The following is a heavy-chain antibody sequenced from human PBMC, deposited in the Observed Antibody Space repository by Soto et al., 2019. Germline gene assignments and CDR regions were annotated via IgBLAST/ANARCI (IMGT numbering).Heavy chain of an antibody. CDR3: ARTRITIFGVVYDAFDI. CDR2: IYYSGST. V-gene: IGHV4-39*01. Sequence: TLSLTCTVSGGSISSSSYYWGWIRQPPGKGLEWIGSIYYSGSTYYNPSLKSRVTISVDTSKNQFSLKLSSVTAADTAVYYCARTRITIFGVVYDAFDIWGQGTMVTVSS. D-gene: IGHD3-3*01. J-gene: IGHJ3*02. CDR1: GGSISSSSYY.